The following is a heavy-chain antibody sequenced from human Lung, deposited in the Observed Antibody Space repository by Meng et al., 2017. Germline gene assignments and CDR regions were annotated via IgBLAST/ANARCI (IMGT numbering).Heavy chain of an antibody. CDR1: GGTFRNFW. CDR3: ARDLAWVLFDY. V-gene: IGHV3-15*05. CDR2: IKSKVDGGTT. J-gene: IGHJ4*02. Sequence: EVQLVESGGGLVKPGGSLRLSCVASGGTFRNFWMTWVRQAPGKGLEWVGRIKSKVDGGTTDFAAPVKGRFTISRDNAKNTLYLQMNSLGADDTAVYYCARDLAWVLFDYWGQGALVTVSS. D-gene: IGHD3-3*01.